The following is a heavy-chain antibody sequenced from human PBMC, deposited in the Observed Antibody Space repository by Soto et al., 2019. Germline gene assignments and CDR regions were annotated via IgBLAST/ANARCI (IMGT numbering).Heavy chain of an antibody. V-gene: IGHV1-2*02. CDR3: AVPPQSYYDSSGYSGRYYYGMDV. Sequence: ASVKVSCKASGYTFTGYYMHWVRQAPGQGLEWMGWINPNSGGTNYAQKFQGRVTMTRDTSISTAYMELSRLRSDDTAVYYCAVPPQSYYDSSGYSGRYYYGMDVSGQGPKLTVS. CDR2: INPNSGGT. J-gene: IGHJ6*02. CDR1: GYTFTGYY. D-gene: IGHD3-22*01.